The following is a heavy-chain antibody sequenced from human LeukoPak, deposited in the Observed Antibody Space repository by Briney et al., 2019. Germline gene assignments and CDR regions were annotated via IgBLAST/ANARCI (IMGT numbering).Heavy chain of an antibody. CDR3: ARLWDRSSSLDY. J-gene: IGHJ4*02. Sequence: PSETLSLTCTLSGRSLSIYYGTWIRHPPEEVRGLEGSGYIYYSGGTNYNPSLKSPVTISIDTSKNQVSLRLCSVTAADTGVYYCARLWDRSSSLDYWGEGALVTVSS. V-gene: IGHV4-59*08. CDR2: IYYSGGT. D-gene: IGHD6-6*01. CDR1: GRSLSIYY.